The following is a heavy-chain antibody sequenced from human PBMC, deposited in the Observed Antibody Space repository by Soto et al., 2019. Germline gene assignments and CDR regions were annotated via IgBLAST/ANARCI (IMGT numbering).Heavy chain of an antibody. CDR2: FDPEDGET. CDR1: GYTLTELS. V-gene: IGHV1-24*01. Sequence: ASVKVSCKVSGYTLTELSMHWVRQAPGKGLEWMGGFDPEDGETIYAQKFQGRVTMTEDTSTDTAYMELSSLRSEDTAVYYCARDGIAAAGKNIYYYCYMDVWGKGTTVTVSS. CDR3: ARDGIAAAGKNIYYYCYMDV. J-gene: IGHJ6*03. D-gene: IGHD6-13*01.